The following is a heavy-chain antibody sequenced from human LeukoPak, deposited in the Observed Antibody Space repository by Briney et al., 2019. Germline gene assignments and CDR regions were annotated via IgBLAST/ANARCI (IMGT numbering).Heavy chain of an antibody. CDR2: IKSKTDGGTT. CDR3: TTEFPYDSSGYYPFDY. V-gene: IGHV3-15*01. D-gene: IGHD3-22*01. CDR1: GFTFSNAW. Sequence: GGSLRLSCAASGFTFSNAWMSWVRQAPGKGLEWVGRIKSKTDGGTTDYAAPVKGRFTISRDDSKNTLYLQMNSLKTEDTAVYYCTTEFPYDSSGYYPFDYWGQGTLVTVSP. J-gene: IGHJ4*02.